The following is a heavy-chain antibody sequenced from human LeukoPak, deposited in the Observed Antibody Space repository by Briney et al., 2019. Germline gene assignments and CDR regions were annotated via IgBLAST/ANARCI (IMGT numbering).Heavy chain of an antibody. CDR1: GFTLSSYW. Sequence: GGSLRLSCAGSGFTLSSYWMHWVRQGPGKGLVWVSRIYSEGSRTTYADSVKGRFTISRDNAKNSVSLQMNNLRVEDTAVYYCAKDEVGGHFEYWGQGILVTVSS. CDR2: IYSEGSRT. J-gene: IGHJ4*02. CDR3: AKDEVGGHFEY. V-gene: IGHV3-74*01.